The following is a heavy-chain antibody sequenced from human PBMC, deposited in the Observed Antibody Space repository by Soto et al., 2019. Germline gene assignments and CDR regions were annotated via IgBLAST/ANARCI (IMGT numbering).Heavy chain of an antibody. Sequence: SETLSLTCAVYSGSFSGYYWSWIRQPPGKGLEWIGEINHSGSTNYNPSLKSRVTISVDTSKNQFSLKLSSVTAADTAVYYCARGRGLRYGYYYYGMDVWGQGTTVTVSS. CDR2: INHSGST. CDR1: SGSFSGYY. J-gene: IGHJ6*02. V-gene: IGHV4-34*01. D-gene: IGHD3-9*01. CDR3: ARGRGLRYGYYYYGMDV.